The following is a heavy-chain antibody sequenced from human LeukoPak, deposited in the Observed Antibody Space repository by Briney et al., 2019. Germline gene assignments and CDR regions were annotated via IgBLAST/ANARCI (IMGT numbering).Heavy chain of an antibody. Sequence: GVSLRLSCAASGLSVSNTYMSWVRQAPGKGLEWISVLYYGGGTFYADSVKGRFTISSDKSKNNLYLQMNSLRPDDTAVYYCATEDAYSVHLWGQGTMVTVSS. CDR1: GLSVSNTY. CDR3: ATEDAYSVHL. V-gene: IGHV3-66*02. CDR2: LYYGGGT. D-gene: IGHD2-21*01. J-gene: IGHJ3*01.